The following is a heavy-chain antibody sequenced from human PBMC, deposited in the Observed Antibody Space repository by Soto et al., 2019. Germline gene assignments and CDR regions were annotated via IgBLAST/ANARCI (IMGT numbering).Heavy chain of an antibody. D-gene: IGHD3-3*01. CDR2: SGNT. V-gene: IGHV1-18*04. Sequence: QVQLVQSGAEVKKPGASVTVSCKASGYTFSRHGISWVRQAPGQGLEWMAWSGNTNYAPKFQGRLTLTTNPSTRTAYMELRSLRSDDTAVYYCARGADDFSSGYYYEYWGQGTLVTVSS. CDR1: GYTFSRHG. CDR3: ARGADDFSSGYYYEY. J-gene: IGHJ4*02.